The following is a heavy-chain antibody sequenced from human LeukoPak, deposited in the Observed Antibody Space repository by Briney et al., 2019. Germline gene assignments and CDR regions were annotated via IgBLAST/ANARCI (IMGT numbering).Heavy chain of an antibody. CDR2: ISSSGSTI. CDR1: GFTFSSYW. D-gene: IGHD6-6*01. V-gene: IGHV3-48*04. J-gene: IGHJ6*03. CDR3: ARGSYFTARARGHYYYMDV. Sequence: GGSLRLSCAASGFTFSSYWMSWVRQAPGKGLEWVSYISSSGSTIYYADSVKGRLTISRDNAKNSLYLQMNSLRAEDTAVYYCARGSYFTARARGHYYYMDVWGKGTTVTVSS.